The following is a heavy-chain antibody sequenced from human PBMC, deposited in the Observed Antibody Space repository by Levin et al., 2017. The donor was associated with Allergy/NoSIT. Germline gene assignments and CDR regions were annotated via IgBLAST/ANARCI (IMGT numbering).Heavy chain of an antibody. CDR3: AREQGASGWYTVDF. D-gene: IGHD6-13*01. J-gene: IGHJ4*02. V-gene: IGHV3-23*01. Sequence: PGGSLRLSCAASGFTFGNHAMTWVRHAPGKGLEWVSTIRPNSERTYFADSVKGRFTVSRDDSMNMMYLQMNSLRVDDAAVYDCAREQGASGWYTVDFWGQGTLVTVSS. CDR1: GFTFGNHA. CDR2: IRPNSERT.